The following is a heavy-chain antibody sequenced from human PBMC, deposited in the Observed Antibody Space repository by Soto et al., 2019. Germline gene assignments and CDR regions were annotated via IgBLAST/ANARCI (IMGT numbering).Heavy chain of an antibody. CDR2: IYPNTETT. V-gene: IGHV1-2*02. CDR1: GYSFSGYY. CDR3: VSLQTSGRPRVD. Sequence: ASVKVSCKASGYSFSGYYIQWVRQDPGQGPEWLGWIYPNTETTDSSKKFQGRVTMNSEMSTRTVYMELRDLSSDDTAVYYCVSLQTSGRPRVDWGQGSVVTVSS. D-gene: IGHD6-25*01. J-gene: IGHJ4*02.